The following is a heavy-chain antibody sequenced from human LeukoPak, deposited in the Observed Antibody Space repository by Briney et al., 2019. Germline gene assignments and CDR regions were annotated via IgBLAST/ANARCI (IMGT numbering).Heavy chain of an antibody. J-gene: IGHJ6*03. CDR3: ARVEEGYGSGRRENFYYYYMDV. CDR1: GGSISSYY. CDR2: IYTSGST. D-gene: IGHD3-10*01. V-gene: IGHV4-4*07. Sequence: SETLSLTCTVSGGSISSYYWSWIRQPAGKGLEWIGRIYTSGSTNYNPSLKSRVTMSVDTSKNQFSLKLSSVTAADTAVYYCARVEEGYGSGRRENFYYYYMDVWGKGTTVTISS.